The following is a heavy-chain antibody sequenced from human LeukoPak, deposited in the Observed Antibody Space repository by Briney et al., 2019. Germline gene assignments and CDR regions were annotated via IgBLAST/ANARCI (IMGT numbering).Heavy chain of an antibody. V-gene: IGHV1-2*02. J-gene: IGHJ3*02. Sequence: ASVKVSCKASGYTFTGYYMHWVRQAPGQGLEWMGWINPNSGGTNYAQKFQGRVTMTRDTSISTAYMELSRLRSDDTAVYYCAREDLSGTTHAFDIWGQGTMVTVSS. CDR3: AREDLSGTTHAFDI. CDR2: INPNSGGT. D-gene: IGHD1-7*01. CDR1: GYTFTGYY.